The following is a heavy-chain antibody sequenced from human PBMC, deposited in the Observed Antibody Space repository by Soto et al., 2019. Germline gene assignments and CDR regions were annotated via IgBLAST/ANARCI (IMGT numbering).Heavy chain of an antibody. V-gene: IGHV3-74*01. CDR1: RFSLSTYW. J-gene: IGHJ4*02. CDR3: ARDLGKYDRHYFDN. D-gene: IGHD3-9*01. CDR2: INSDGGII. Sequence: EAQLVESGGALVQPGKSLRLSCAASRFSLSTYWMYWVRQAPGKGLMWVSRINSDGGIINYADSVKGRFTISRDNAKNTLYLQMNSLRTDDTAVYYCARDLGKYDRHYFDNWGQGTLVTVSS.